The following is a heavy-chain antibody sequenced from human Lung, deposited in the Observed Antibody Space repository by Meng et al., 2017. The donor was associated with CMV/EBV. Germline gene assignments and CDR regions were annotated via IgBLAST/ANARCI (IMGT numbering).Heavy chain of an antibody. CDR1: EFTFSSYG. V-gene: IGHV3-30*02. CDR3: AKAAGVRPEVPGWNVMAV. CDR2: IRYDGSNK. Sequence: GGSLRLSFAASEFTFSSYGMPWVRQAPGKGRGWVAFIRYDGSNKYFADSVKGRFTISRDNSKNTLYLQMNSLRAEDTAVYYCAKAAGVRPEVPGWNVMAVWGPGNXV. D-gene: IGHD3-10*01. J-gene: IGHJ6*01.